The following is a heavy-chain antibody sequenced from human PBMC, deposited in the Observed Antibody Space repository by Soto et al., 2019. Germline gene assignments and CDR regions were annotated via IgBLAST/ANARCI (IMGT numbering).Heavy chain of an antibody. V-gene: IGHV1-3*01. CDR2: INAAIGNT. Sequence: QVQLVQSGAEVKKPGASVKVSCKASGYTFTNYAMHWVRQAPGQRLEWMGWINAAIGNTKYSQKFQGSVTITRDTSANTAYMELSSLRSEDTAVYYCARRNVYGSGSYSFDSWGQGTLGTVSS. D-gene: IGHD3-10*01. J-gene: IGHJ4*02. CDR3: ARRNVYGSGSYSFDS. CDR1: GYTFTNYA.